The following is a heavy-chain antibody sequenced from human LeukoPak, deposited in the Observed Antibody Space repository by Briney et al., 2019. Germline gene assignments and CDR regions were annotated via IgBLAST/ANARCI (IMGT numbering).Heavy chain of an antibody. CDR1: GFSLSTSGVG. Sequence: SGPTLVKPTQTLTLTCTFSGFSLSTSGVGVGWIRQPPGKALEWLALIYWDDDKRYSPSLKSRHTITKDTSKNQVVLTMTNMDPVDTATYYCAHPSLKGEEWLVSPHAFDIWGQGTMVTVSS. CDR3: AHPSLKGEEWLVSPHAFDI. CDR2: IYWDDDK. J-gene: IGHJ3*02. D-gene: IGHD6-19*01. V-gene: IGHV2-5*02.